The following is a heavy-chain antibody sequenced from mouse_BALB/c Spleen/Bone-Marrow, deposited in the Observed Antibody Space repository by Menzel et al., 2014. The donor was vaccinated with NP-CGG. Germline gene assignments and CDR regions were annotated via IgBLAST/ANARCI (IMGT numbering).Heavy chain of an antibody. Sequence: QVPLQQSGAELVRPGSSVKLSCKTSGYIFTSYWIHWVKQRSGQGLEWIARIYPGSGSTYYNEKFEGKATLTADKSSXTAYMQLSSLKSEDSAVYFCASGVTTGWFVYWGQGTLVTVSA. CDR1: GYIFTSYW. CDR3: ASGVTTGWFVY. J-gene: IGHJ3*01. V-gene: IGHV1-76*01. CDR2: IYPGSGST. D-gene: IGHD2-2*01.